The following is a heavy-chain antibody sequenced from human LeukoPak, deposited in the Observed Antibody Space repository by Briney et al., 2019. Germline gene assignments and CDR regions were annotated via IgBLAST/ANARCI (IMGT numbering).Heavy chain of an antibody. J-gene: IGHJ4*02. V-gene: IGHV4-39*01. CDR1: GGSISSSSYY. Sequence: SETLSLTCTVSGGSISSSSYYWGWIRQPPGKGLEWIGSIYYSGSTYYNPSLKSRVTISVDTSKNQFSLKLSSVTAADTAVYYCARRGPCGGDCYYVDFWGQGILVTVSS. CDR3: ARRGPCGGDCYYVDF. D-gene: IGHD2-21*02. CDR2: IYYSGST.